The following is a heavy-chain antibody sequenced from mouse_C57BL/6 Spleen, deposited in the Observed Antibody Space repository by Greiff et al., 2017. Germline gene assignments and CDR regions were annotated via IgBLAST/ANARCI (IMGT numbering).Heavy chain of an antibody. Sequence: ESGPGLVKPSQSLSLTCSVTGYSITSGYYWNWIRQFPGNKLEWMGYISYDGSNNYNPSRKNRIPITRDTSKNQFFLKLNSVTTEDTATYYCAREGSIYYCDYWGQGTTLTVSS. CDR1: GYSITSGYY. CDR3: AREGSIYYCDY. V-gene: IGHV3-6*01. D-gene: IGHD2-10*02. J-gene: IGHJ2*01. CDR2: ISYDGSN.